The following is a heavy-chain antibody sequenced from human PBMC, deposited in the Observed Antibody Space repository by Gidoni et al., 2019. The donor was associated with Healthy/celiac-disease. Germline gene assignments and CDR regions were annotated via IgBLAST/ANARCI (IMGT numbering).Heavy chain of an antibody. CDR1: GFTFSNAC. J-gene: IGHJ4*02. Sequence: EVQLVESGGGLVKTGGSLRLSCPASGFTFSNACMSWVRQAPGKGLEWVGSIKSKTDGGTTDYAAPVKGRFTISRDDSKNTLYLQMNSLKTEDTAVYYCTTDSTMIVVAPPRFDYWGQGTLVTVSS. V-gene: IGHV3-15*01. CDR3: TTDSTMIVVAPPRFDY. D-gene: IGHD3-22*01. CDR2: IKSKTDGGTT.